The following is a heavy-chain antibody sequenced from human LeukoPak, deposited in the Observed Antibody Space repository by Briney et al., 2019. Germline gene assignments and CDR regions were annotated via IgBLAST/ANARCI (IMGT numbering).Heavy chain of an antibody. CDR2: ISSSSSYI. J-gene: IGHJ4*02. Sequence: GGSLGLSCAASGFTFSSYSMNWVRQAPGKGLEWVSSISSSSSYIYYADSVKGRFTISRDNAKNSLYLQMNSLRAEDTAVYYCAREAPDSSGYNYWGQGALVTVSS. D-gene: IGHD3-22*01. CDR3: AREAPDSSGYNY. CDR1: GFTFSSYS. V-gene: IGHV3-21*01.